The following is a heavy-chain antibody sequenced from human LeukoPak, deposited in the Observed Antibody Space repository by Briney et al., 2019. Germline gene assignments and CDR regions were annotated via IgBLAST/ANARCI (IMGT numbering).Heavy chain of an antibody. CDR1: GFTVSSNY. Sequence: GGSLRLSCAASGFTVSSNYMNWVRQAPGKGLEWVSVIYSGGSTYYADSVKGRFTISRDNSKNTLYLQMNSLRAEDTAVYYCARVPRGSYYYFDDWGQGTLVTVSS. CDR3: ARVPRGSYYYFDD. D-gene: IGHD1-26*01. CDR2: IYSGGST. J-gene: IGHJ4*02. V-gene: IGHV3-66*01.